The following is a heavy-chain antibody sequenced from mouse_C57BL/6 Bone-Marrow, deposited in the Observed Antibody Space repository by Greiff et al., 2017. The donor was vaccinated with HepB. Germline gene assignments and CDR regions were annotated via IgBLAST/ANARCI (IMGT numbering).Heavy chain of an antibody. CDR3: AKYAADGDGSWFAY. CDR1: GYTFTSYW. D-gene: IGHD2-13*01. J-gene: IGHJ3*01. CDR2: INASSGYT. Sequence: VQLQQSGAELVKPGASVKLSCKASGYTFTSYWMHWVKQRPGQGLEWIGYINASSGYTKYNEKFKDKATLTADTSSSTAYMQLSSLTCEDSAVYYCAKYAADGDGSWFAYWGQGTVVTVSA. V-gene: IGHV1-7*01.